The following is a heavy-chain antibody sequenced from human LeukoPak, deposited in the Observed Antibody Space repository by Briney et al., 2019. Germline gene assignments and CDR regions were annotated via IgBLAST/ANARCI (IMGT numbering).Heavy chain of an antibody. CDR3: ARGEWLSYYYYGMDV. CDR2: IYYSGST. V-gene: IGHV4-4*02. D-gene: IGHD3-3*01. CDR1: GGSISNTNW. Sequence: SGTLSLTCGVSGGSISNTNWWTWFRQPPGKGLEWIGYIYYSGSTNYNPSLKRRVTISVDTSKNQFSLKLSSVTAADTAVYYCARGEWLSYYYYGMDVWGQGTTVTVSS. J-gene: IGHJ6*02.